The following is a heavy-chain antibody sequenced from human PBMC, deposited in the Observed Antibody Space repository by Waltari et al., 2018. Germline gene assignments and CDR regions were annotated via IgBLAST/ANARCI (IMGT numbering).Heavy chain of an antibody. Sequence: QVHLVQSGAEVKKPGASVKVSCKASGYTFTGYQMHWVRQAPGQGLEWMGWINPNSGGTKYEQIFQGRVTITRDTSIRTAYMALSRLRSDDTAVYYCARDLVVGSGDYWGQGTLVTVSS. D-gene: IGHD1-26*01. CDR1: GYTFTGYQ. V-gene: IGHV1-2*02. J-gene: IGHJ4*02. CDR3: ARDLVVGSGDY. CDR2: INPNSGGT.